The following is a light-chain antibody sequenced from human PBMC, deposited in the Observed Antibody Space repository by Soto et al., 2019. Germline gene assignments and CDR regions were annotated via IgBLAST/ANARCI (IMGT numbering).Light chain of an antibody. CDR3: NSYTSSNTPYV. V-gene: IGLV2-14*01. CDR2: QVN. Sequence: QSALAQPASVSGSPGESITISCTGTSSDIGGYNYVSWFQQHPGKASKLMIYQVNNRPSGVSIRFSGSKSGSTASLTISGLQAEDEADYYCNSYTSSNTPYVFGTGTRSPS. CDR1: SSDIGGYNY. J-gene: IGLJ1*01.